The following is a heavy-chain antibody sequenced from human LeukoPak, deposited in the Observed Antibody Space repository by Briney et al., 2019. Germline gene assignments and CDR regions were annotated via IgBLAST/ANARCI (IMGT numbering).Heavy chain of an antibody. CDR3: ARSLLVYCSSTSCNLDY. Sequence: ASVKVSCKAPGYTFTSYGISWVRQAPGQGLEWMGWISAYNGNTNYAQKLQGRVTMTTDTSTSTAYMELRSLRSDDTAAYYCARSLLVYCSSTSCNLDYWGQGTLVTVSS. CDR1: GYTFTSYG. J-gene: IGHJ4*02. V-gene: IGHV1-18*01. CDR2: ISAYNGNT. D-gene: IGHD2-2*01.